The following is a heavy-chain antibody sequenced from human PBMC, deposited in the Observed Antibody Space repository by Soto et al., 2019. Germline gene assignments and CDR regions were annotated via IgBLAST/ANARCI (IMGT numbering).Heavy chain of an antibody. D-gene: IGHD3-3*01. CDR3: ATTYYDFWSGYPNWFDP. CDR2: IYYSGST. Sequence: SETLSLTCTVSGGSISSGGYYWSWIRQHPGKGLEWIGYIYYSGSTYYNPSLKSRVTISVDTSKNQFSLKLSSVTAADTAVYYCATTYYDFWSGYPNWFDPWGQGTLVTVS. V-gene: IGHV4-31*03. CDR1: GGSISSGGYY. J-gene: IGHJ5*02.